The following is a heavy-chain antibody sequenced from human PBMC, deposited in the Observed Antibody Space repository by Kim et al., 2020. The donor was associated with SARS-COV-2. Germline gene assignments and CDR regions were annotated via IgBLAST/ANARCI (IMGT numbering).Heavy chain of an antibody. CDR1: GFTFSSYE. V-gene: IGHV3-48*03. CDR3: ARDRRIVVVPAASYYYYGMDV. D-gene: IGHD2-2*01. CDR2: ISSSGSTI. Sequence: GGSLRLSCAASGFTFSSYEMNWVRQAPGKGLEWVSYISSSGSTIYYADSVKGRFTISRDNAKNSLYLQMNSLRAEDTAVYYCARDRRIVVVPAASYYYYGMDVWGQGTTVTVSS. J-gene: IGHJ6*02.